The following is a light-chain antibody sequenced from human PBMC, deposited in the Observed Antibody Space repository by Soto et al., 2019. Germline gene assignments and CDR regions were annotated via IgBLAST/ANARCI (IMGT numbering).Light chain of an antibody. V-gene: IGKV1-5*01. CDR1: QSISSW. CDR3: LQHNSYPLT. J-gene: IGKJ1*01. Sequence: DIQMTQSPSTLSAPVGDRVTITCRASQSISSWLAWYQQKPGKAPKLLIYDASSLESGVPSRFSGSGSGTEFTLTISSLQPEDFATYYCLQHNSYPLTFGQGTKVDIK. CDR2: DAS.